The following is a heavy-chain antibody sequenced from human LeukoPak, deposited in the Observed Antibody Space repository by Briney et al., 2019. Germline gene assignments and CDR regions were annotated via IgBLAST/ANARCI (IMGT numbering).Heavy chain of an antibody. D-gene: IGHD4-17*01. CDR1: GFTFSSYG. CDR3: AKMDYADYIDY. CDR2: ISDSGDST. J-gene: IGHJ4*02. Sequence: GGTLRLSCAGSGFTFSSYGMRWVREASGRGLEWVSTISDSGDSTYYADSVKGRFTISRDNSKNTLYLQMNSLRAEDTAVYYCAKMDYADYIDYWGQGTLVTVSS. V-gene: IGHV3-23*01.